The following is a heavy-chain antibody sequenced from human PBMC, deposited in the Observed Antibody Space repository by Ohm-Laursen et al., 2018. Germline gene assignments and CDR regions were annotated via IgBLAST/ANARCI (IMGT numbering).Heavy chain of an antibody. D-gene: IGHD4-17*01. CDR2: ISWNSGSI. Sequence: SLRLSCAASGFTFDDYAMHWVRQAPGKGLEWVSGISWNSGSIGYADSVKGRFTISRDNAKNSLYLQMNSLRAEDTALYYCAKDQRDYGDYYFDYWGQGTLVTVSS. CDR1: GFTFDDYA. V-gene: IGHV3-9*01. CDR3: AKDQRDYGDYYFDY. J-gene: IGHJ4*02.